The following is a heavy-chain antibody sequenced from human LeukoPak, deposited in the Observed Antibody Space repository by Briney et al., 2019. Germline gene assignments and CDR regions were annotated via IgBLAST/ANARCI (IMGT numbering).Heavy chain of an antibody. CDR1: GGSISSGTYY. J-gene: IGHJ4*02. CDR3: ARDGYYDSSDYWGSY. CDR2: IYPSGSS. Sequence: SQTLSLTCTVSGGSISSGTYYWSWIRQPAGKGLEWIGRIYPSGSSNYNPSLKSRVTISVDTSKNQFSLILTSVTAADTAVYYCARDGYYDSSDYWGSYWGQGTLVTVSS. D-gene: IGHD3-22*01. V-gene: IGHV4-61*02.